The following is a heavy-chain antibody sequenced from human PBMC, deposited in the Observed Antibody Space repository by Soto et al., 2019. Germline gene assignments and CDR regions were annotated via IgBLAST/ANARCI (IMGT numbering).Heavy chain of an antibody. V-gene: IGHV3-23*01. CDR1: GFTFSSYA. CDR3: AKGSMAGYSRRYYFDY. D-gene: IGHD3-22*01. Sequence: EVQLLESGGGLVQPGGSLRHSCAASGFTFSSYAMSWVRQAPGKGLEWVSAISGSGGSTYYADSVKGRFTISRDNSKNTLYLQMNSLRAEDMAVYYRAKGSMAGYSRRYYFDYWGQGTLVTVSS. J-gene: IGHJ4*02. CDR2: ISGSGGST.